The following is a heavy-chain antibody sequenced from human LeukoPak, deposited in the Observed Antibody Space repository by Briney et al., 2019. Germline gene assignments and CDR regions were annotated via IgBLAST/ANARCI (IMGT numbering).Heavy chain of an antibody. J-gene: IGHJ6*03. CDR3: AKSNYPSYYYYYMDV. Sequence: GGSLRLSCAASGFTFDDYTMHWVRQAPGKGLEWVSLISWDGGSTYYADSVKGRFTISRDNSKNSLYLQMNSLRTEDTALYYCAKSNYPSYYYYYMDVWGKGTTVTVSS. CDR1: GFTFDDYT. D-gene: IGHD4-11*01. V-gene: IGHV3-43*01. CDR2: ISWDGGST.